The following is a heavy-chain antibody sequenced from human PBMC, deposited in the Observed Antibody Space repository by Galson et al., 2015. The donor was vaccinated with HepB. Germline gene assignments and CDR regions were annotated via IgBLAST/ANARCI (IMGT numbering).Heavy chain of an antibody. Sequence: SVKVSCTASGYTFSDYYIHWVRQAPGQGLECMGWINPNTGATNYAQKFQGRVTMTRDTSISTAYMELRRLKSDDTAVYSCARVRKKRHPVLIDYYYYYALDVWGQGTTVTVSS. CDR3: ARVRKKRHPVLIDYYYYYALDV. D-gene: IGHD2-8*01. CDR1: GYTFSDYY. V-gene: IGHV1-2*02. CDR2: INPNTGAT. J-gene: IGHJ6*02.